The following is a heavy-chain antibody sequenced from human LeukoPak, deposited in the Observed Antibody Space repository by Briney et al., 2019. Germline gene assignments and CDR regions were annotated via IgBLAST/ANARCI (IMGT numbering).Heavy chain of an antibody. CDR2: INHSGST. CDR1: GGSFSGYY. J-gene: IGHJ4*02. Sequence: SETLSLTCAVYGGSFSGYYWSWIRQPPGKGLEWIGEINHSGSTYYNPSLKSRLSISMDKSNNRFSLKLSSVTAADTAVYYCAREVLGARAFEYWGQGILVTVSS. D-gene: IGHD1-26*01. CDR3: AREVLGARAFEY. V-gene: IGHV4-34*01.